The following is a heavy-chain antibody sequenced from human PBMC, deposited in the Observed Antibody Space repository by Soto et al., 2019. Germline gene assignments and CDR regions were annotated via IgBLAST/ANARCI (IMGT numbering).Heavy chain of an antibody. D-gene: IGHD5-18*01. Sequence: EVQLVESGGGLVQPGGSLRLSCAASGFTFSTYWMHWVRQAPGKGLVWVSRLDNDGTNTRYADSVKGRFTVSRDNGKNTVYLQMDSLRAEDTAVYYCARGGYTAMVYYYYYGMDVWGQGTTVTVSS. V-gene: IGHV3-74*01. CDR1: GFTFSTYW. CDR3: ARGGYTAMVYYYYYGMDV. J-gene: IGHJ6*02. CDR2: LDNDGTNT.